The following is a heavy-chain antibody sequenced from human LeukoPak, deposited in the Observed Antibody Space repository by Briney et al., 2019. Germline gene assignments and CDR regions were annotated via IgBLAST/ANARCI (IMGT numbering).Heavy chain of an antibody. CDR3: ARAAAGLAFDY. Sequence: GRSLRLSCAASGFTFSSYGMHWVRQAPGKGLEWVAVIWYDGSNKYYADSVKGRFTISRDNSKNTLYLQMNSLRAEDTAVYHCARAAAGLAFDYWGQGTLVTVSS. V-gene: IGHV3-33*01. CDR1: GFTFSSYG. D-gene: IGHD6-13*01. J-gene: IGHJ4*02. CDR2: IWYDGSNK.